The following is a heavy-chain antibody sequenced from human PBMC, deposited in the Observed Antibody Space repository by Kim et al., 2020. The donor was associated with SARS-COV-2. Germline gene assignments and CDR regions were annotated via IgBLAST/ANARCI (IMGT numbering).Heavy chain of an antibody. V-gene: IGHV3-48*02. Sequence: GGSLRLSCAASGFAFSTYTMHWVRQAPGKGLEWVSYISSSSSTIYYADSVKGRFTISRDNAKNSLYLQMNSLRDEDTAVYYCAREEFHYDTSGSLWGQGALVTVSS. CDR1: GFAFSTYT. CDR3: AREEFHYDTSGSL. D-gene: IGHD3-22*01. J-gene: IGHJ4*02. CDR2: ISSSSSTI.